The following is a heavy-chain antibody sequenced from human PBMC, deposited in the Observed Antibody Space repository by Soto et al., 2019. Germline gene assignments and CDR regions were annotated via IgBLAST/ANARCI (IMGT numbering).Heavy chain of an antibody. Sequence: QVQLVQSGAEVKKPGSSVKVSCKASGGTFSSYAISWVRQAPGQGLEWMGGIIPIFGTANYAQKFQGRVTITADESTSPAYMELSSVRTEDSAVYYCALHYGSGSNYYYYGMDVWGQGTTVTVSS. CDR2: IIPIFGTA. V-gene: IGHV1-69*12. J-gene: IGHJ6*02. CDR1: GGTFSSYA. CDR3: ALHYGSGSNYYYYGMDV. D-gene: IGHD3-10*01.